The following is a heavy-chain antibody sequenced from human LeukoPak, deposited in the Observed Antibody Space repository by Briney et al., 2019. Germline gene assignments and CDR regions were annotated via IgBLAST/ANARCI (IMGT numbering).Heavy chain of an antibody. V-gene: IGHV1-46*01. CDR2: INPSGGTT. CDR3: ARDRNRVGATGWFDP. Sequence: ASVKVSCKASGYTFTSYYMHWVRQAPGQGLEWMGIINPSGGTTTYAQRFQGRVTMTRDTSTSTVYMELSSLRSEDTAVYYCARDRNRVGATGWFDPWGQGTLVTVSS. J-gene: IGHJ5*02. CDR1: GYTFTSYY. D-gene: IGHD1-26*01.